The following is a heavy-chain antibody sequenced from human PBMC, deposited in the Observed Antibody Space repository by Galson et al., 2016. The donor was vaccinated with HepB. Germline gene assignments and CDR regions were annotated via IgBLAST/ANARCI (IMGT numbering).Heavy chain of an antibody. CDR3: ARGVFL. J-gene: IGHJ4*02. Sequence: SLRLSCAVSGSTISGSWMYWVRQAPGKGLEWVANISPDGSGKNYVDSVMGRFTISRDDAKNSLYLQMDSLRAEDTAVYYCARGVFLGGQGTLVTVSS. CDR1: GSTISGSW. V-gene: IGHV3-7*01. D-gene: IGHD2/OR15-2a*01. CDR2: ISPDGSGK.